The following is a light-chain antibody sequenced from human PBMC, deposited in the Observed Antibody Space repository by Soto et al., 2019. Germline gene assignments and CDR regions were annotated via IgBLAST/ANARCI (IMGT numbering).Light chain of an antibody. CDR1: QSVSSSY. CDR3: QQYATSPALT. V-gene: IGKV3-20*01. CDR2: GAS. Sequence: EIVLPQSPGTLSLSPGERATLSCRACQSVSSSYLAWYQQKPGQAPRLLIYGASSRTTGIPDRFSGSGSGTDFTLTISRLEPEDFAVYFCQQYATSPALTFGGGTKVEIK. J-gene: IGKJ4*01.